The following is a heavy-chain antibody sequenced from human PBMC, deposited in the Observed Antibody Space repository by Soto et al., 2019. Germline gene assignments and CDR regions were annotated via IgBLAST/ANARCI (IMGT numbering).Heavy chain of an antibody. J-gene: IGHJ4*02. CDR3: AREYSSSRYFDY. V-gene: IGHV3-74*01. CDR1: GFTFSSSW. CDR2: INSDESST. D-gene: IGHD6-6*01. Sequence: GSLRLSCAASGFTFSSSWLHWVRQAPGKGLVWVSRINSDESSTTYADSVKGRFTISRDNAKNTLYLQMNSLRAEDTAVYYCAREYSSSRYFDYWGQGTLVTVSS.